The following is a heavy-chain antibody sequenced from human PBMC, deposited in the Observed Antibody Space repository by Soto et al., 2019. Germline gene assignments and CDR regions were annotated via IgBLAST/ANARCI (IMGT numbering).Heavy chain of an antibody. V-gene: IGHV1-69*13. CDR1: GGTFSSYA. Sequence: ASVKVSCKASGGTFSSYAISWLRQAPGQGLEWMGGIIPIFGTANYAQKFRGRVTITADESTSTAYMELSSLRSEDTAVYYCARGPSTTHAFDIWGQGTMVTVSS. D-gene: IGHD2-2*01. J-gene: IGHJ3*02. CDR3: ARGPSTTHAFDI. CDR2: IIPIFGTA.